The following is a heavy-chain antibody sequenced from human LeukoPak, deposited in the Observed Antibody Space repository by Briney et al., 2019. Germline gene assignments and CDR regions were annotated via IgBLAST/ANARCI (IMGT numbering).Heavy chain of an antibody. CDR3: ASIGYSSGWSDY. Sequence: SETLSLTCTVSGGSISSYYWSWIRQPPGKGLEWIGYIYYSGSTNYNPSLKSRVTISVDTSKNQFSLKLSSVTAADTAVYYCASIGYSSGWSDYWGQGTLDTVSS. V-gene: IGHV4-59*01. CDR1: GGSISSYY. CDR2: IYYSGST. D-gene: IGHD6-19*01. J-gene: IGHJ4*02.